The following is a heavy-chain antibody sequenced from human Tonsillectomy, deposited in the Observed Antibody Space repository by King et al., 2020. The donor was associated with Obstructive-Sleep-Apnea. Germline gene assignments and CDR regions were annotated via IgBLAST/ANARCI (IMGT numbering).Heavy chain of an antibody. CDR2: IGTAGDT. CDR1: GFTFSSYD. Sequence: VQLVESGGGLVQPGGSLRLSCAASGFTFSSYDMHWVRQATGKGLEWVSAIGTAGDTYYPGSVKGRFTISRENAKNSLYLQMNSLRAGDTAVYYCARGFDYYYYGMDVWGQGTTVTVSS. J-gene: IGHJ6*02. D-gene: IGHD3-3*01. CDR3: ARGFDYYYYGMDV. V-gene: IGHV3-13*04.